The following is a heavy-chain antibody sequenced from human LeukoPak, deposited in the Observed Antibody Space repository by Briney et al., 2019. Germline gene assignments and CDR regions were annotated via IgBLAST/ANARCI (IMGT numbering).Heavy chain of an antibody. D-gene: IGHD3-16*01. CDR1: GGSISSYD. CDR2: ISSSGRT. Sequence: SETLSLTCTVSGGSISSYDWTWIRQPAGKGLEWIGRISSSGRTNYNPSLKSRVTMSVDTSKNQFSLQLGSVTAADTAVYYCAREGRSATDGYWGQGTLVTVSS. CDR3: AREGRSATDGY. J-gene: IGHJ4*02. V-gene: IGHV4-4*07.